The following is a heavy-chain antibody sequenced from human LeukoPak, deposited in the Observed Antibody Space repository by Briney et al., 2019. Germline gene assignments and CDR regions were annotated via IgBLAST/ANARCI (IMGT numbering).Heavy chain of an antibody. V-gene: IGHV4-61*02. J-gene: IGHJ6*02. Sequence: SETLSCTCTVSGGSICGASWYWSSTRQRAGWGGGWIGSIYTRGITNYNPSLKSRVTRSVATSKNQFSLKLTSVTAADTAVYYCASSLVGWSGRTNYGMDVWGQGTTVTVSS. CDR3: ASSLVGWSGRTNYGMDV. CDR1: GGSICGASWY. D-gene: IGHD3-3*01. CDR2: IYTRGIT.